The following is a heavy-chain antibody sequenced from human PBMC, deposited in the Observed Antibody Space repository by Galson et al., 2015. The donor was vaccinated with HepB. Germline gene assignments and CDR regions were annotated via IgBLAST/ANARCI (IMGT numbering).Heavy chain of an antibody. V-gene: IGHV3-21*01. Sequence: SLRLSCAASGFTFSSYSMNWVRQAPGKGLEWVSSISSSSSYIYYADSVKGRFTISRDNAKNSLYLQMNSLRAEDTAVYYCAREGVLLWFGELLSGNWFDPWGQGTLVTVSS. CDR1: GFTFSSYS. CDR3: AREGVLLWFGELLSGNWFDP. D-gene: IGHD3-10*01. J-gene: IGHJ5*02. CDR2: ISSSSSYI.